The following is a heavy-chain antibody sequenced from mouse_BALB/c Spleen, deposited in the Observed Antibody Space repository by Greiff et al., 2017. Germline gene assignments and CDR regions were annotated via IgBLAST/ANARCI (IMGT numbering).Heavy chain of an antibody. CDR1: GFSLTSYD. CDR3: VRDQRYFDV. J-gene: IGHJ1*01. V-gene: IGHV2-9-2*01. CDR2: IWTGGGT. Sequence: VMLVESGPGLVAPSQSLSITCTVSGFSLTSYDISWIRQPPGKGLEWLGVIWTGGGTNYNSAFMSRLSISKDNSKSQVFLKMNSLQTDDTAIYYCVRDQRYFDVWGAGTTVTVSS.